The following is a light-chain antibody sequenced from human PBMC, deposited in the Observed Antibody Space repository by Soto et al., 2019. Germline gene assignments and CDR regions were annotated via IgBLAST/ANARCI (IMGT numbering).Light chain of an antibody. CDR2: DVS. Sequence: QSALTQPPSASGSPGQSVTISCTGTSGDVGGYNFVSWYQQHPGKAPKLMIYDVSKRPSGVHDRFSGSKSGNTASLTVSGLQAEDEADYYCSSYTGSNNLVVFGGGTKVTVL. CDR1: SGDVGGYNF. CDR3: SSYTGSNNLVV. V-gene: IGLV2-8*01. J-gene: IGLJ2*01.